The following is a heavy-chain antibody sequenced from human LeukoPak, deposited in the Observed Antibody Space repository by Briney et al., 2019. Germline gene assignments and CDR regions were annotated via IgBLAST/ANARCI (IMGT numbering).Heavy chain of an antibody. D-gene: IGHD1-26*01. J-gene: IGHJ4*02. CDR3: TRLVGGYE. Sequence: GGSLILSWAASGVTSSDQAMEWVRQAPGKGLEWVGRIRNKANSYTTEYAASVQGRFTVSRDDSKKSLYLQMNSMKTEDRSVYDCTRLVGGYEWGQGSQVTVSS. V-gene: IGHV3-72*01. CDR1: GVTSSDQA. CDR2: IRNKANSYTT.